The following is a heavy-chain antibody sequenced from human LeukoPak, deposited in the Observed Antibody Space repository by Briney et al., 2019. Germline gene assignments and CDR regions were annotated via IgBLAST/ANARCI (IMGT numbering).Heavy chain of an antibody. CDR2: ISSSGSTI. V-gene: IGHV3-11*01. CDR1: GFTFSDYY. J-gene: IGHJ3*02. Sequence: PGGSLRLSCAASGFTFSDYYMSWIRQAPGKGLEWVSHISSSGSTIYYADSVKGRFTISRDNAKNSLYLQMNSLRAEDTAVYYCARTHYYDSSGYYGIWGQGTMVTVSS. D-gene: IGHD3-22*01. CDR3: ARTHYYDSSGYYGI.